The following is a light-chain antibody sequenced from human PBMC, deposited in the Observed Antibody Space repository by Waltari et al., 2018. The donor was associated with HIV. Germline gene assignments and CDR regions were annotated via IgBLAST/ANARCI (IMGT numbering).Light chain of an antibody. V-gene: IGLV3-1*01. J-gene: IGLJ2*01. CDR1: KLGDTY. Sequence: SYELTQPPSVSVSPGQTASITCSGDKLGDTYASWYQQKPGQSPVLVIYQNSKRPSGIPERFSGSNSGDTATLTISGTQAVDEADYYCQAWDSSSAVVFGGGTKLTFL. CDR2: QNS. CDR3: QAWDSSSAVV.